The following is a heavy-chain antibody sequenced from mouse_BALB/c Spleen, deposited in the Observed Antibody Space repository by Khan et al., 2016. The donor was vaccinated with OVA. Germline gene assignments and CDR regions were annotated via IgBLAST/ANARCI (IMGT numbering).Heavy chain of an antibody. Sequence: EVQLQESGPDLVKPGASVKMSCKASGYTFTNYVMHWVKQKPGQGLEWIGYINPYNDGIRFNEKFKGKATLTSDKSSSTAYMELSSLTSEASAVYYCAVEASNWDCAFAYWGQGTLVTVSA. CDR1: GYTFTNYV. CDR3: AVEASNWDCAFAY. D-gene: IGHD4-1*01. J-gene: IGHJ3*01. CDR2: INPYNDGI. V-gene: IGHV1S136*01.